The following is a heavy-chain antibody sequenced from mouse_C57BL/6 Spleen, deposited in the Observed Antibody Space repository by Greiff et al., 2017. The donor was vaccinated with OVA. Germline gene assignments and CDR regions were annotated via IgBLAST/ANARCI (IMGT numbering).Heavy chain of an antibody. CDR1: GYTFTSYW. D-gene: IGHD3-2*02. V-gene: IGHV1-55*01. CDR2: IYPGSGST. J-gene: IGHJ3*01. Sequence: QVQLQQPGAELVKPGASVKMSCKASGYTFTSYWITWVKQRPGQGLEWIGDIYPGSGSTNYNEKFKSKATLTVDTSSSTAYMQLSSLTSEDSAVDYCARGTDSSGYCWFAYWGQGTLVTVSA. CDR3: ARGTDSSGYCWFAY.